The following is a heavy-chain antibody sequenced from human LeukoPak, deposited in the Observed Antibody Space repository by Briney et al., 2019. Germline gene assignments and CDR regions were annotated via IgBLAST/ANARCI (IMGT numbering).Heavy chain of an antibody. CDR1: GFTFSSYA. D-gene: IGHD1-26*01. Sequence: GGSLRLSCAASGFTFSSYAMHWVRQAPGKGLEWVAVISYDGSNKYYADSVKGRFTISRDNSKNTLYLQMNSLRAEDTAVYYCANLGSAGDNGMNWFDPWGQGTLVTVSS. V-gene: IGHV3-30-3*01. CDR2: ISYDGSNK. CDR3: ANLGSAGDNGMNWFDP. J-gene: IGHJ5*02.